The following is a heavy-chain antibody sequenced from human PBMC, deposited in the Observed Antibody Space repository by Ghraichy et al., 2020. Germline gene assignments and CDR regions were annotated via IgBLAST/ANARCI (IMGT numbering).Heavy chain of an antibody. J-gene: IGHJ6*02. V-gene: IGHV1-2*02. CDR1: GYTFTGYY. D-gene: IGHD3-3*01. CDR2: INPNSGGT. CDR3: ARDRPPEYYDFWSGSEVNYYGMDV. Sequence: ASVKVSCKASGYTFTGYYMHWVRQAPGQGLEWMGWINPNSGGTNYAQKFQGRVTMTRDTSISTAYMELSRLRSDDTAVYYCARDRPPEYYDFWSGSEVNYYGMDVWGQGTTVTVSS.